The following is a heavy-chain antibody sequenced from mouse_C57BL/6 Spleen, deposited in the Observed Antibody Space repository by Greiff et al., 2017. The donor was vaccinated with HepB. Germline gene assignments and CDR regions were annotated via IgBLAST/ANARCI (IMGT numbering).Heavy chain of an antibody. V-gene: IGHV5-17*01. D-gene: IGHD2-4*01. J-gene: IGHJ3*01. Sequence: VQLQESGGGLVKPGGSLKLSCAASGFTFSDYGMHWVRQAPEKGLEWVAYISSGSSTIYYADTVKGRFTISRDNAKNTLFLQMTSLRSEDTAMYYCARESDYAWFAYWGQVTLVTVSA. CDR1: GFTFSDYG. CDR3: ARESDYAWFAY. CDR2: ISSGSSTI.